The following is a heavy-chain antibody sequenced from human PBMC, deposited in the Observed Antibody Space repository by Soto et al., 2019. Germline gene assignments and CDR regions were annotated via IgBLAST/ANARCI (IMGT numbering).Heavy chain of an antibody. Sequence: QVQLVESGGGVVQPGTSLRLSCAASGITFSAFAMHWVRQAPGKGLEWVACISYDASASSNADSVKGRFTISRDNSRSTLYLQMNSLRTEDTAIYYCVRDYNDGSGRFDYWGQGALVTVSS. V-gene: IGHV3-30-3*01. CDR2: ISYDASAS. CDR1: GITFSAFA. CDR3: VRDYNDGSGRFDY. J-gene: IGHJ4*02. D-gene: IGHD3-22*01.